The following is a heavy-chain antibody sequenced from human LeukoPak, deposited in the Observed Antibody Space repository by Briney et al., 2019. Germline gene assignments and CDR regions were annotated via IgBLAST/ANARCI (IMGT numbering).Heavy chain of an antibody. CDR3: AREQSGTRGWYTVDY. D-gene: IGHD6-19*01. CDR2: IRGNSERT. J-gene: IGHJ4*02. V-gene: IGHV3-23*01. Sequence: GSLRLSCVASGFSFSAYAMTWVRQAPGKGMEWVSAIRGNSERTYYADSVRGRFTISRDNSKDTSYLQISSLRVEDTAVYYCAREQSGTRGWYTVDYWGQGTLVAVSS. CDR1: GFSFSAYA.